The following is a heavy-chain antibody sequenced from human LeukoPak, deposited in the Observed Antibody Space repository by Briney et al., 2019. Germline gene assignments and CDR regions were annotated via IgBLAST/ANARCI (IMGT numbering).Heavy chain of an antibody. CDR3: ARDNHRSSWSWFDP. CDR1: GYTFNNYG. D-gene: IGHD6-13*01. Sequence: ASLKLSCTASGYTFNNYGISWVRQAPGQGLEWMGWISDYNGNTKYAQEYQGRVTMTTDTSTSTAYMELRSLSSDDTAVYHCARDNHRSSWSWFDPWGQGTLVTVSS. J-gene: IGHJ5*02. V-gene: IGHV1-18*01. CDR2: ISDYNGNT.